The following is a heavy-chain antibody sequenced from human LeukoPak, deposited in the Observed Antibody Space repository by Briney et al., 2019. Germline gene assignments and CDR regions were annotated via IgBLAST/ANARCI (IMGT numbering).Heavy chain of an antibody. CDR2: INHSGST. CDR3: ARYQLLQYYYYGMDV. V-gene: IGHV4-34*01. D-gene: IGHD2-2*01. Sequence: ETLSLTCAVYGGSFSGYYWTWIRQPPGKGLEWIGEINHSGSTNYNPSLKSRVTISVDTSKNQLSLKLSSVTAADTAMYYCARYQLLQYYYYGMDVWGQGTTVTVSS. J-gene: IGHJ6*02. CDR1: GGSFSGYY.